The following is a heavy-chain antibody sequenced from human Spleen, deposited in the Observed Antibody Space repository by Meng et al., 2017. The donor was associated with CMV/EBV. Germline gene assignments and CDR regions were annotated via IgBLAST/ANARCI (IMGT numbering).Heavy chain of an antibody. V-gene: IGHV3-20*01. J-gene: IGHJ6*02. CDR1: GFTFSNAW. CDR2: INWNGGST. Sequence: GGSLRLSCAASGFTFSNAWMSWVRQAPGKGLEWVSGINWNGGSTGYADSVKGRFTISRDNAKNSLYLQMNSLRAEDTALYDCVRGPGYGDSPAPGGMDVWGQGTTVTVSS. D-gene: IGHD3-10*01. CDR3: VRGPGYGDSPAPGGMDV.